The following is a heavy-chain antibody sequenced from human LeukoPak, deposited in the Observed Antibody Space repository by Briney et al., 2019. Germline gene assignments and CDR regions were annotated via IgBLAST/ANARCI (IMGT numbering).Heavy chain of an antibody. Sequence: SVKVSCKASGYTFTGYYMHWVRQAPGQGLEWMGWISAYNGNTNYAQKLQGRVTMTTDTSTSTAYMELRSLRSDDTAVYYCARDQGGSYWSLDYWGQGTLVTVSS. J-gene: IGHJ4*02. CDR2: ISAYNGNT. V-gene: IGHV1-18*04. CDR1: GYTFTGYY. CDR3: ARDQGGSYWSLDY. D-gene: IGHD1-26*01.